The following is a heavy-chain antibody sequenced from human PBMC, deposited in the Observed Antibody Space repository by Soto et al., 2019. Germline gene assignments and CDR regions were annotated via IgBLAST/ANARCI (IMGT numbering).Heavy chain of an antibody. CDR2: IWYDGSNK. D-gene: IGHD3-10*01. CDR1: GFTFSSYG. Sequence: GGSLRLSCAASGFTFSSYGMHWVRQAPGKGLEWVAVIWYDGSNKYYADSVKGRFTISRDDSKNSLFLQMNSLKTEDTAVYYCARDILWFGTYYFDWWGQGTLVTVSS. V-gene: IGHV3-33*01. CDR3: ARDILWFGTYYFDW. J-gene: IGHJ4*02.